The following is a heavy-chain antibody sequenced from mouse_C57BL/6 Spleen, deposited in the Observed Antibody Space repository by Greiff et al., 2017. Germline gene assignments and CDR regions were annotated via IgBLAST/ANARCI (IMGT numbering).Heavy chain of an antibody. D-gene: IGHD2-4*01. CDR3: AREGDYDVRFAY. V-gene: IGHV3-6*01. J-gene: IGHJ3*01. Sequence: EVKLMESGPGLVQPSQSLSLTCSVTGYSITGGYYWNWIRQFPGNKLEWMGYISYDGSNKYNPSLKNRISITRDTSKNQFFLKLNSVTTEDTATYYCAREGDYDVRFAYWGQGTLVTVSA. CDR2: ISYDGSN. CDR1: GYSITGGYY.